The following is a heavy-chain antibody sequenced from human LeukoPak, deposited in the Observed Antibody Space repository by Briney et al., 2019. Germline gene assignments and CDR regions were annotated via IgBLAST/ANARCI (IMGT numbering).Heavy chain of an antibody. CDR3: ARAGWAYDFWSGYYPFDY. D-gene: IGHD3-3*01. CDR2: MNPNSGNT. CDR1: GYTFTSYD. Sequence: ASVKVSCKASGYTFTSYDINRVRQATGQGLEWMGWMNPNSGNTGYAQKFQGRVTMTRNTSISTAYMELSSLRSEDTAVYYCARAGWAYDFWSGYYPFDYWGQGTLVTVSS. J-gene: IGHJ4*02. V-gene: IGHV1-8*01.